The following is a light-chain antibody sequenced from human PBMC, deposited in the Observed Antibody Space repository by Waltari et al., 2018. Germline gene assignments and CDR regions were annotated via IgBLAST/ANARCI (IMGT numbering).Light chain of an antibody. CDR2: EVR. Sequence: QSALTQPASVSGSPGQSITISCPGTSSDVGSYKPLSWYQQHPGTAPQIMMYEVRKRPSGVSTRFSGSKSGNTASLTISGLQAEDEADYYCCSYAGSSTYVVFGGGTKLTVL. J-gene: IGLJ2*01. CDR1: SSDVGSYKP. CDR3: CSYAGSSTYVV. V-gene: IGLV2-23*02.